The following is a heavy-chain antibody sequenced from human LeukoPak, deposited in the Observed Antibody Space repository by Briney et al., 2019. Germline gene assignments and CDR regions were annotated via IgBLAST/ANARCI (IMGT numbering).Heavy chain of an antibody. V-gene: IGHV3-23*01. CDR3: ARDPSKSGYDYFDY. J-gene: IGHJ4*02. CDR2: ISGSGGGT. CDR1: GFTFSSYA. D-gene: IGHD5-12*01. Sequence: PGGSLRLSCAASGFTFSSYAMSWVRQAPGKGLEWVSAISGSGGGTYYADSVKGRFTISRDNSKNTLYLQMNSLRAEDTAVYYCARDPSKSGYDYFDYWGQGTLVTVSS.